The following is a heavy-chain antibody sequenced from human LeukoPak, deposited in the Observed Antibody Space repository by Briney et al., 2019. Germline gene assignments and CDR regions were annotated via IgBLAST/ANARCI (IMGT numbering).Heavy chain of an antibody. CDR2: IYTIGST. CDR1: GASISSGSHH. CDR3: ARDKGGFLYFGEYDP. V-gene: IGHV4-61*02. J-gene: IGHJ5*02. Sequence: SETLSLTCTVSGASISSGSHHWSWIRQPAGKGLEWIGRIYTIGSTKYNPSLKSRVSKSVDLSKNQFSLKLSSVTAADTAVYYCARDKGGFLYFGEYDPWGQGTLVTVSS. D-gene: IGHD3-10*01.